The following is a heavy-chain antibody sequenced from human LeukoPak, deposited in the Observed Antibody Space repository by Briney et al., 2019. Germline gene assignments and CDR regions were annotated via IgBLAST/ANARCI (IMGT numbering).Heavy chain of an antibody. Sequence: PGGSLRLSCVASGFTVSSNYMYWVRQAPGKGLEWVSVLYSGGSTKYAESVKGRFTISRDNSENTLYLQMNSLRVEDTAIYFCARDPPQGFGNAFDIWGQGTMVTVSP. CDR1: GFTVSSNY. D-gene: IGHD2-15*01. CDR3: ARDPPQGFGNAFDI. CDR2: LYSGGST. J-gene: IGHJ3*02. V-gene: IGHV3-53*01.